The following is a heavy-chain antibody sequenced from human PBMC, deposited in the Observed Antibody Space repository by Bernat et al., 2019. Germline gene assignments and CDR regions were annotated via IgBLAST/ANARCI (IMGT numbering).Heavy chain of an antibody. CDR3: AKTTRGAVIVVVPAAIRFDP. V-gene: IGHV3-23*01. CDR1: GFTFSSYA. CDR2: ISVSGGST. D-gene: IGHD2-2*02. J-gene: IGHJ5*02. Sequence: EVQLLESGGGLVQPGGSLRLSCAASGFTFSSYAMSWVRQAPGKGLEWVSAISVSGGSTYYADSVKGRFTISRDNSKNTLYLQMNSLRAEDTAVYYCAKTTRGAVIVVVPAAIRFDPWGQGTLVTVSS.